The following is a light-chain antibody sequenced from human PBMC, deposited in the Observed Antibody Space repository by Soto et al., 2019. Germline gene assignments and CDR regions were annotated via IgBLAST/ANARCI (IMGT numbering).Light chain of an antibody. Sequence: EIRMTQSPATLSVSPGERATLSCRASQSVSSNLAWYQQKPGQAPRLLIYGASTRATGIPDRFSGSGSGTDFTLTISRLEPEDFAVYYCQQYGISTYTLGQVTK. CDR3: QQYGISTYT. V-gene: IGKV3-15*01. CDR1: QSVSSN. CDR2: GAS. J-gene: IGKJ2*01.